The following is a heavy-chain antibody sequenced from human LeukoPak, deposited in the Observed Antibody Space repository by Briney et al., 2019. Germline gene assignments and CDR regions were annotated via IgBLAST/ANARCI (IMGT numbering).Heavy chain of an antibody. Sequence: WASVKVSCKASGYTFTSYAMNWVRQAPGQGLEWMGWINTNTGNPTYAQGFTGRFVSSLDTSVTTAYLQISSLKAEDTAVYYCVRDVGNYDSRGYYLGWFDPWGQGTLVTVFS. CDR1: GYTFTSYA. CDR3: VRDVGNYDSRGYYLGWFDP. D-gene: IGHD3-22*01. J-gene: IGHJ5*02. CDR2: INTNTGNP. V-gene: IGHV7-4-1*02.